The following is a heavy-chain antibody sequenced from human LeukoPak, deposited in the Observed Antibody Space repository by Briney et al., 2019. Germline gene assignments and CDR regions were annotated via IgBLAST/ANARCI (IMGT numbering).Heavy chain of an antibody. V-gene: IGHV4-59*12. Sequence: SETLSLTCTVSGGSISSYYWSWIRQPPGKGLEWIGYIYYSGSTNYNPSLKSRVTISVDTSKNQFSLKLSSVTAADTAVYYCARDRSSYGAFDYWGQGTLVTVSS. J-gene: IGHJ4*02. CDR3: ARDRSSYGAFDY. CDR1: GGSISSYY. CDR2: IYYSGST. D-gene: IGHD6-13*01.